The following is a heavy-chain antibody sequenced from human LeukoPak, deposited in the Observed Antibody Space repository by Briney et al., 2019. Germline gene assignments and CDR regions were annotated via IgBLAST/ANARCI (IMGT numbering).Heavy chain of an antibody. CDR1: GFTFSSYA. CDR3: AKGSLGSWYYFDY. Sequence: GGSLRLSRAASGFTFSSYAMHWVRQAPGKGLEWVAVISYDGSNKYYADSVKGRFTISRDNSKNTLYLQMNSLRAEDTAVYYCAKGSLGSWYYFDYWGQGTLVTVSS. J-gene: IGHJ4*02. CDR2: ISYDGSNK. D-gene: IGHD6-13*01. V-gene: IGHV3-30*04.